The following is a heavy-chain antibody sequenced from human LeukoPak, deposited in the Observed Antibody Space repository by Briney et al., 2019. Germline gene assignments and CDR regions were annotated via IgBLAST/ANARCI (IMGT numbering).Heavy chain of an antibody. V-gene: IGHV3-11*04. J-gene: IGHJ4*02. Sequence: PGGSLRLSCAASGFTFSDYYMSWVRQPPGKGLEWVSYISSSASTIYCADSVKGRFTISSDNAKNSLYLQMNSLRAEDTAVYYCARALYDSSGYYFDYWGQGTLVTVSS. D-gene: IGHD3-22*01. CDR3: ARALYDSSGYYFDY. CDR2: ISSSASTI. CDR1: GFTFSDYY.